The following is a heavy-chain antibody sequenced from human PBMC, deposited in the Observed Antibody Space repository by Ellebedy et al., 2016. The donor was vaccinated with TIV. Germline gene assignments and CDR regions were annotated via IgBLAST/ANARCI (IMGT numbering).Heavy chain of an antibody. J-gene: IGHJ4*02. Sequence: SETLSLTXTVSGGSFSSGGYYWSWIRQHPGKGLEWIGYIYYSGSTYYNPSLKSRVTITVDTSKNQFSLKLSSVTAADTAVYYCAREGGYSYGGIHYWGQGTLVTVSS. CDR3: AREGGYSYGGIHY. CDR1: GGSFSSGGYY. D-gene: IGHD5-18*01. CDR2: IYYSGST. V-gene: IGHV4-31*03.